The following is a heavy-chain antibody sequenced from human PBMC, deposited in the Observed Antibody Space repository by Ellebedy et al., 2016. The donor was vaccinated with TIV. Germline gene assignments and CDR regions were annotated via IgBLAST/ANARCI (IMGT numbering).Heavy chain of an antibody. Sequence: SVKVSXXSSGGTFSSYAIGWVRQAPGQGLEWMGGIIPVVGTTNYAQKFQGRLTITADESTSTVYMELSSLRSEDTAVYYCARGKAWMLATVYFFDYWGQGTLVTVSS. CDR3: ARGKAWMLATVYFFDY. CDR2: IIPVVGTT. CDR1: GGTFSSYA. J-gene: IGHJ4*02. V-gene: IGHV1-69*13. D-gene: IGHD5-12*01.